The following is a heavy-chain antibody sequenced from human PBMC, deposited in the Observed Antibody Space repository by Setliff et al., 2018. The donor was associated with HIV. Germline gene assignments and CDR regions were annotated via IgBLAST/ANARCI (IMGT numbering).Heavy chain of an antibody. CDR3: ARHGVDDTSANYFRFGVHDH. D-gene: IGHD3-22*01. V-gene: IGHV4-39*01. CDR1: GGSIYGSDYY. J-gene: IGHJ4*02. Sequence: SETLSLTCTVSGGSIYGSDYYWGWIRQPPGKGLESIGSIYYSGSTYYKPSLKSRVTISVDTSKNQFSLKLSSVTAADTAVYYCARHGVDDTSANYFRFGVHDHWGQGTLVTVSS. CDR2: IYYSGST.